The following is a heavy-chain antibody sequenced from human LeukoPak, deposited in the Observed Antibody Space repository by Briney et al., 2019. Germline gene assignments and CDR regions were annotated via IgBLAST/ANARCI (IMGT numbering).Heavy chain of an antibody. CDR3: ARGPGYFDH. CDR1: GFTFSSYA. V-gene: IGHV3-23*01. Sequence: QPGGSLRLSCAASGFTFSSYAMSCVRQAPGKGLEWVSTISSSGGNTYYADSVKGRFTISRDNSKNTLYLQMNSLRAEDTAIYYCARGPGYFDHWGQGTLVTVSS. CDR2: ISSSGGNT. D-gene: IGHD3-10*01. J-gene: IGHJ4*02.